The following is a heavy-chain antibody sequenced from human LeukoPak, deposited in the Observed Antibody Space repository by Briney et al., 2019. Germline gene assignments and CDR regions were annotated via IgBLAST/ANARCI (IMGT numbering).Heavy chain of an antibody. J-gene: IGHJ4*02. V-gene: IGHV1-2*02. D-gene: IGHD2-2*01. CDR3: ARDMAVCSSTSCPGDY. CDR2: INPNSCGT. CDR1: GYTFTGYY. Sequence: ASVKVSCKASGYTFTGYYMHWVRQAPGQGLECMGWINPNSCGTNYAQKFQGRVTMTRDTSISTAYMELSRLRSDDTAVYYCARDMAVCSSTSCPGDYWGQGTLVTVSS.